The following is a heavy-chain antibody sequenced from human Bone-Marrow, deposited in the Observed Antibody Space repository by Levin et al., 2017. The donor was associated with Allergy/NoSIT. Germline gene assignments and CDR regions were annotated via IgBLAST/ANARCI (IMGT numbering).Heavy chain of an antibody. CDR3: ARGGSYPGS. Sequence: GESLKISCAASRFTFSDFWMSWVRQAPGKGLEWVAMIKEDGSDKYYVDSVKGRFTISRDNANNSLYLQMTSLRAEDTAVYYCARGGSYPGSWGQGALVTVSS. D-gene: IGHD6-19*01. CDR1: RFTFSDFW. J-gene: IGHJ5*02. CDR2: IKEDGSDK. V-gene: IGHV3-7*04.